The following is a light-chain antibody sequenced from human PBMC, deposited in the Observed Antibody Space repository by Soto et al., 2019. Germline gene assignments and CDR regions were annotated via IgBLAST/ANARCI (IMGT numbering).Light chain of an antibody. CDR3: SSYTTSNTRQIV. Sequence: QSVLTQPGSVYGSPGQSITISYTGTSSDVGGYNYVSWYQHHPGKAPKLIIYDVSNRPSGVSIRFSGSKSDNTASLTISGLQPEDEADYHCSSYTTSNTRQIVFGTGTKVTVL. CDR1: SSDVGGYNY. J-gene: IGLJ1*01. CDR2: DVS. V-gene: IGLV2-14*03.